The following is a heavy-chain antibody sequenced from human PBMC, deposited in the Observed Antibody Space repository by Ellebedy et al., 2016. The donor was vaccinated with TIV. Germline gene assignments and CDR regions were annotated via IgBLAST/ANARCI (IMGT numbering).Heavy chain of an antibody. D-gene: IGHD3-22*01. V-gene: IGHV1-3*01. Sequence: AASVKVSCKASGYTFTSYAMHWVRQAPGQRLEWMGWINAGNGNTKYSQKFQGRVTITRDTSASTAYMELSSRRSEDTAVYYCAKVFVVVITSNWFDPWGQGTLVTVSS. CDR2: INAGNGNT. CDR3: AKVFVVVITSNWFDP. J-gene: IGHJ5*02. CDR1: GYTFTSYA.